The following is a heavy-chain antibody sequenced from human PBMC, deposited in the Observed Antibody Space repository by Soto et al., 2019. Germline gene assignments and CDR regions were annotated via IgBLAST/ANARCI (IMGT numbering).Heavy chain of an antibody. V-gene: IGHV3-30*18. Sequence: GGSLRLSCAASGFTFSSYGMHWVRQAPGKGLEWVAVISYDGSNKYYADSVKGRFTISRDNSKNTLYLQMNSLRAEDTAVYYCAKDGLASIAVAGRVYYYYQYGMDVWGQGTTVTVSS. CDR1: GFTFSSYG. CDR3: AKDGLASIAVAGRVYYYYQYGMDV. J-gene: IGHJ6*02. CDR2: ISYDGSNK. D-gene: IGHD6-19*01.